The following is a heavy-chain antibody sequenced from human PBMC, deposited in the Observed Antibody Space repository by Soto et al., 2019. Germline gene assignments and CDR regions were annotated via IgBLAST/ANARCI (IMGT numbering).Heavy chain of an antibody. V-gene: IGHV4-39*01. Sequence: PSETLSLSCTVSGGSISSRGYYWGWIRQPPEKGLEWIGTIYYSGSTYYNPSLKSRVTISVDTSKNQFSLKLSSVTAADTAVYYCVRQFSVYGDYGRYFDFWGQGTLVTVSS. J-gene: IGHJ4*02. D-gene: IGHD4-17*01. CDR1: GGSISSRGYY. CDR3: VRQFSVYGDYGRYFDF. CDR2: IYYSGST.